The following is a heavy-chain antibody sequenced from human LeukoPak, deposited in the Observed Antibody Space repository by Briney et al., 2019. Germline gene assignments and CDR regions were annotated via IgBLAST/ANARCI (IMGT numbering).Heavy chain of an antibody. J-gene: IGHJ6*02. Sequence: ASVKVSCKASGYTFTSYDINWVRQTTGQGLEWMGWMNPNSGNTGYAQKFQGRVTMTRNTSISTAYMELSSLRSEDTAVYYGARSRLVVKRIFYYYYGMDVWGQGTTVTVSS. D-gene: IGHD2-15*01. CDR1: GYTFTSYD. CDR2: MNPNSGNT. CDR3: ARSRLVVKRIFYYYYGMDV. V-gene: IGHV1-8*01.